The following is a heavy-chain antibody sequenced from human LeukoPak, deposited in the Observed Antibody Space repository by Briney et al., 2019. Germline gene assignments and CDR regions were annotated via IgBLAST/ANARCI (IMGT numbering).Heavy chain of an antibody. V-gene: IGHV3-23*01. CDR1: GFTFSSYT. D-gene: IGHD7-27*01. Sequence: GGSLRLSCTASGFTFSSYTMTWVRQAPGKGLQWVSTITTGDGNTYYADSVKGRFTVSRDDSKNTLYLQMNSLRAEDTAVYYCAKDGGLWVSAHWGDSWGRGTLVTVSS. CDR2: ITTGDGNT. J-gene: IGHJ4*02. CDR3: AKDGGLWVSAHWGDS.